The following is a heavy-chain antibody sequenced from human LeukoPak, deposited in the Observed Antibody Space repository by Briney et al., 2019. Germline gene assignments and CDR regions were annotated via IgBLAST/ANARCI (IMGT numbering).Heavy chain of an antibody. J-gene: IGHJ4*02. CDR1: GGSISSYY. CDR2: IYYTGST. Sequence: PSETLSLTCTVSGGSISSYYWSWIRQPPGKGLEWIGYIYYTGSTNYNPSLKSRVTISIDTSKNQFSLKLTSVTAADTAVYYCAGPSYSSTWATMFDYWGQGTLVTVSS. D-gene: IGHD6-13*01. CDR3: AGPSYSSTWATMFDY. V-gene: IGHV4-59*01.